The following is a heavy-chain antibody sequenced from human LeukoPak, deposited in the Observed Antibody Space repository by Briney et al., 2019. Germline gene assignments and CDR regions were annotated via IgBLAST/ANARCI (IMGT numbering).Heavy chain of an antibody. D-gene: IGHD2-15*01. V-gene: IGHV4-34*01. J-gene: IGHJ4*02. CDR3: ARQRYWDY. CDR2: INHSGST. CDR1: GVSFSGYY. Sequence: SETLSLTCAVYGVSFSGYYWSWIRQPPGKGLEWIGEINHSGSTNYNPSLKSRVTISVDTSKNQFSLKLSSVTAADTAVYYCARQRYWDYWGQGTLVTVSS.